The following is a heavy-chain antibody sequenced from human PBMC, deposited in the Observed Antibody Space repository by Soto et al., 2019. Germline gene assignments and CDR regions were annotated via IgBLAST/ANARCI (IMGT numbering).Heavy chain of an antibody. J-gene: IGHJ6*02. CDR2: IYPGDSDT. CDR3: ARFQPPLHYYYYGMDV. Sequence: GESLKISCKGSGYSFTSYWIGWVRQMPGKGLEWMGIIYPGDSDTRYSPSFQGQVTISADKSISTAYLQWSSLKASDTAMYYCARFQPPLHYYYYGMDVWGQGTTVTVSS. CDR1: GYSFTSYW. V-gene: IGHV5-51*01.